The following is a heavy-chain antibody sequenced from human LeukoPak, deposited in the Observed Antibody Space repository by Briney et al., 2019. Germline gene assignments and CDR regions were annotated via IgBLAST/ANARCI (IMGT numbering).Heavy chain of an antibody. J-gene: IGHJ4*02. CDR1: GFIFRNYA. Sequence: PGGSLRLSCVASGFIFRNYAMSWVRQAPGKGLEWVSAITGSGDTTYYAGSVKGRFTISRDNSKNTLYVEMNTLRAEDTAVYYCAKWGDYDILTGYYVPDFWGQGTLVTVSS. D-gene: IGHD3-9*01. CDR3: AKWGDYDILTGYYVPDF. CDR2: ITGSGDTT. V-gene: IGHV3-23*01.